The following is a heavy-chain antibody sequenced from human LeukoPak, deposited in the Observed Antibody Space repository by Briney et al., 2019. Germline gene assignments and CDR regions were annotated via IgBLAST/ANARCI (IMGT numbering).Heavy chain of an antibody. CDR1: GFTFSSYA. CDR3: AKALCSGGTCYRFDY. CDR2: ISGSGGST. V-gene: IGHV3-23*01. Sequence: GGPLRLSCAASGFTFSSYAMSWVRQAPGKGLEWVSAISGSGGSTYSADSVKGRFTISRDNSKNTLYLQMNSLRAEDTAVYYCAKALCSGGTCYRFDYWGQGTLVTVSS. J-gene: IGHJ4*02. D-gene: IGHD2-15*01.